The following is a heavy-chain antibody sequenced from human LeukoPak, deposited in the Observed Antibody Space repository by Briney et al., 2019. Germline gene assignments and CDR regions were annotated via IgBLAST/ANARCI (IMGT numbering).Heavy chain of an antibody. CDR1: GFTFSSYW. CDR2: IKQDGSEK. CDR3: AKDFYYYDSTGHKT. Sequence: GGSLRLSCAASGFTFSSYWMSWVRQAPGKGLEWVANIKQDGSEKYYVDSVKGRFTISRDNAKNSLYLQMNSLRAEDTAVYYCAKDFYYYDSTGHKTWGQGTLVTVSS. J-gene: IGHJ5*02. D-gene: IGHD3-22*01. V-gene: IGHV3-7*03.